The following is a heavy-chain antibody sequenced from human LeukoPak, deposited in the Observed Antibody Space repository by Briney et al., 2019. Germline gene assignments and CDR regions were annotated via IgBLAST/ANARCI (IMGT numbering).Heavy chain of an antibody. D-gene: IGHD3-22*01. J-gene: IGHJ4*02. V-gene: IGHV3-30*02. Sequence: GGSLRLSCVASGFSFSSHGMHWVRQAPAKGLEGLAFIRYDGSNKYHADSVKGRFTISRDNSKNTLYLQMNSLRPEDTAVYYCAKNSPGISYYSFHYWGQGTLVTVSS. CDR3: AKNSPGISYYSFHY. CDR1: GFSFSSHG. CDR2: IRYDGSNK.